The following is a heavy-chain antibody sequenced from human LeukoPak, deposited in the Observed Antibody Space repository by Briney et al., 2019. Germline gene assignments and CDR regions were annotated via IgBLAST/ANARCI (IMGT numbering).Heavy chain of an antibody. CDR1: GFTFSSYG. Sequence: GGSLRLSCAASGFTFSSYGIHWVRQAPGKGLEWAAFIRYDGSNKYYTDSVKGRFTISRDNSKNTLYLQMNSLRAEDTAVYYCAKSDYDFLTAASWDYWGQGTLVTVSS. V-gene: IGHV3-30*02. J-gene: IGHJ4*02. CDR3: AKSDYDFLTAASWDY. D-gene: IGHD3-9*01. CDR2: IRYDGSNK.